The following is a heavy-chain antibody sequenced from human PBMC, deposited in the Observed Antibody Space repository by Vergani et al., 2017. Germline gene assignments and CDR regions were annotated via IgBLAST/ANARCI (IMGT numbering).Heavy chain of an antibody. V-gene: IGHV3-21*01. J-gene: IGHJ6*02. CDR3: AATRGYSYGYMFGEKRVPPWGMDV. D-gene: IGHD5-18*01. CDR2: ISSSSSYI. Sequence: EVQLVESGGGLVKPGGSLRLSCAASGFTFSSYSMNWVRQAPGKGLEWVSSISSSSSYIYYADSVKGRFTISRDNAKNSLYLQMNSLRAEDTAVYYCAATRGYSYGYMFGEKRVPPWGMDVWGQGTTVTVSS. CDR1: GFTFSSYS.